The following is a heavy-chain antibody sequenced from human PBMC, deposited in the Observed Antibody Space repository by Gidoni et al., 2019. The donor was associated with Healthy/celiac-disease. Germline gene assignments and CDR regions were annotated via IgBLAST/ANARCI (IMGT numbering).Heavy chain of an antibody. J-gene: IGHJ6*03. Sequence: QVQLQQWGAGLLKPSETLSLTCAVYGGSFSGYYWSWIRQPPGKGLEWIGEINHSGRTNYNPSLKSRVTISVDTSKNQFSLKLSSVTAADTAVYYCARGFLGAYYDILTGYSPLQYMDVWGKGTTVTVSS. CDR3: ARGFLGAYYDILTGYSPLQYMDV. V-gene: IGHV4-34*01. CDR1: GGSFSGYY. D-gene: IGHD3-9*01. CDR2: INHSGRT.